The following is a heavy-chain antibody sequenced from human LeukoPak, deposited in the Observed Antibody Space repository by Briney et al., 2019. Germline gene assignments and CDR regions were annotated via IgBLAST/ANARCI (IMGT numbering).Heavy chain of an antibody. Sequence: ASVKVSCKASGYTFTGYYMHWVRQAPGQGLEWMGWINTNTGNPTYAQGFTGRFVFSLDTSVSTAYLQISSLKAEDTAMYYCAKQGPGSCGSTSCYGVDYWGQGTLVTVSS. CDR2: INTNTGNP. V-gene: IGHV7-4-1*02. CDR1: GYTFTGYY. CDR3: AKQGPGSCGSTSCYGVDY. J-gene: IGHJ4*02. D-gene: IGHD2-2*01.